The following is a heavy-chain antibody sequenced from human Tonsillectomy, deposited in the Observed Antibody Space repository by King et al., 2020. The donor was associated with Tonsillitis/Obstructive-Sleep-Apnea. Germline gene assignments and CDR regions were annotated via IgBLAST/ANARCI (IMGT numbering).Heavy chain of an antibody. V-gene: IGHV1-3*01. CDR3: ARAGNDYGGGWNY. CDR1: GYTFTSYA. CDR2: INAGKGDR. Sequence: QLVQSGAKVKKPGASVKVSCKASGYTFTSYALHWVRQAPGQRLEWMGWINAGKGDRKYSQKFQGRVTITRDTSASTAYMEVSSLRSEDTAVYYCARAGNDYGGGWNYWGRGTRVSVSS. J-gene: IGHJ4*02. D-gene: IGHD4-23*01.